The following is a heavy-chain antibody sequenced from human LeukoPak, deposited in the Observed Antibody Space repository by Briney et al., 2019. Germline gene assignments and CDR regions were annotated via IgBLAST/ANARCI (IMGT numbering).Heavy chain of an antibody. V-gene: IGHV3-30*02. D-gene: IGHD4-17*01. CDR3: ARDRWDYGEDFDY. J-gene: IGHJ4*02. Sequence: GGSLRLSCAASGFTFSSYGMHWVRQAPGKGLEWVAFIRYDGSNKYYADSVKGRFTISRDNSKNTLYLQMNSLRSDDTAVYYCARDRWDYGEDFDYWGQGTLVTVSS. CDR1: GFTFSSYG. CDR2: IRYDGSNK.